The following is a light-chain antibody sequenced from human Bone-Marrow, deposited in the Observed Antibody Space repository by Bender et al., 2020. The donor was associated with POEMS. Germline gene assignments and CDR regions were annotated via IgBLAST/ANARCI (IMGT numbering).Light chain of an antibody. CDR2: EVT. Sequence: QSALTQPASVSGSPGQSITISCTGTSSDVGVYNVVSWYQQHPGKAPKLLIYEVTKRPSGVPARFSGSKSVNTASLIVSGLQADDEADYYCSSFAGGNIYVFGTGTKVTVL. V-gene: IGLV2-8*01. CDR3: SSFAGGNIYV. J-gene: IGLJ1*01. CDR1: SSDVGVYNV.